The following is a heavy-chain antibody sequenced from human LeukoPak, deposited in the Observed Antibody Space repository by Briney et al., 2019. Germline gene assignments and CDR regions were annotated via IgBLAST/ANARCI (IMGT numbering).Heavy chain of an antibody. V-gene: IGHV3-30*02. Sequence: GGSLRLSCAASGFTFSSYVMHWVRQAPGKWLEWVAFIRYDGSNKYYADSVKGRFTISRDNSKNTLYLQMNNLRAEDTAVYYCAKGGGTGYSSSWYSNWGQGTLVTVSS. J-gene: IGHJ4*02. CDR3: AKGGGTGYSSSWYSN. CDR2: IRYDGSNK. D-gene: IGHD6-13*01. CDR1: GFTFSSYV.